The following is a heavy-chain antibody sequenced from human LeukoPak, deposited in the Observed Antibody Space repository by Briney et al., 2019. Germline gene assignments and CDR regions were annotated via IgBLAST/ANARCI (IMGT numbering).Heavy chain of an antibody. D-gene: IGHD5-18*01. J-gene: IGHJ3*02. CDR1: GGTFSSYA. V-gene: IGHV1-69*13. CDR2: IIPIFGTA. Sequence: VASVKVSCKASGGTFSSYAISWVRQAPGQGLEWMGGIIPIFGTANYAQKFQGRVTITADESTSTAYMELSSLRSEDMAVYYCARGARGYSYDDAFDIWGQGTMVTVSS. CDR3: ARGARGYSYDDAFDI.